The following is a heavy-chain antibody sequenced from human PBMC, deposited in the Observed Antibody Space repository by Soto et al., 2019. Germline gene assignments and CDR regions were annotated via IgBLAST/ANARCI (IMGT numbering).Heavy chain of an antibody. V-gene: IGHV1-69*02. CDR2: IIPMLTVT. D-gene: IGHD2-2*01. CDR3: SIGSWSAETFDV. CDR1: GGTFNTYT. J-gene: IGHJ3*01. Sequence: QVHLIQSGAEVKKPGSSVKVSCKAAGGTFNTYTLIWVRQAPGHGLEWMGRIIPMLTVTNSAKKFQGRLTLTADKSTGTAFIELTSLRSDDTAVYYCSIGSWSAETFDVWGQGTMVTVSS.